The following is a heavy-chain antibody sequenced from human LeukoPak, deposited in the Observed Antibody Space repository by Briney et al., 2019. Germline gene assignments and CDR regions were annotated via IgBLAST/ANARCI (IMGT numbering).Heavy chain of an antibody. CDR3: ASNYGSGSYYDY. V-gene: IGHV1-2*02. J-gene: IGHJ4*02. CDR2: INPNSGGT. CDR1: GYTFTGYY. D-gene: IGHD3-10*01. Sequence: ASVKVSCKASGYTFTGYYMHWVRQAPGQGLEWMGWINPNSGGTNYAQKFQGRVTMTRDTSISTAYMKLSRLRSDDTAVYYCASNYGSGSYYDYWGQGTLVTVSS.